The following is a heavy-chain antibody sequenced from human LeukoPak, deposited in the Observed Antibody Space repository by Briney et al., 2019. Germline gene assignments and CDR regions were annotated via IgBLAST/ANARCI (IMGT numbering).Heavy chain of an antibody. J-gene: IGHJ4*02. Sequence: GGSLRLSCAASGFTFSNYAMNWVRQAPGKGLEWVSYISSSSTSTIYYADSVKGRFTISRDNAKNSLYLQMNSLRDEDTAVYYCARDYGDYANNFQYWGQGTLVTVSS. D-gene: IGHD4-17*01. CDR3: ARDYGDYANNFQY. V-gene: IGHV3-48*02. CDR1: GFTFSNYA. CDR2: ISSSSTSTI.